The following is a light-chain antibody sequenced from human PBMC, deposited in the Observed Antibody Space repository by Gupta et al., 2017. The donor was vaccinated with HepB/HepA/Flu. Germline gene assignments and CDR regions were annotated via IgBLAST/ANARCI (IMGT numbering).Light chain of an antibody. CDR1: QSIDSY. J-gene: IGKJ2*03. CDR2: AAS. V-gene: IGKV1-39*01. CDR3: QQSYSTPTS. Sequence: DIQMTQSPSSLSASVGDRVTITCRASQSIDSYLNWYQQNPGKAPKLLIYAASSLQSGVPSRFSGSGSGTDFTLIISSLQPEDFATYYCQQSYSTPTSFGQGTKLEIK.